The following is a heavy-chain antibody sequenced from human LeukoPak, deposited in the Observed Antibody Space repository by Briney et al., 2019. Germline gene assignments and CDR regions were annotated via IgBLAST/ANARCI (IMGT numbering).Heavy chain of an antibody. CDR3: AHHQAPIRFLERLSFVDY. V-gene: IGHV2-5*02. CDR2: IYWDDDK. CDR1: GFSLSTSGVG. D-gene: IGHD3-3*01. Sequence: SGPTLVNPTQTLTLTCTFSGFSLSTSGVGVGWIRQPPGKALEWLALIYWDDDKRYSPSLKSRLTITKDTSKNQVLLTMTNMDPVDTATYYCAHHQAPIRFLERLSFVDYWGQGTLVTVSS. J-gene: IGHJ4*02.